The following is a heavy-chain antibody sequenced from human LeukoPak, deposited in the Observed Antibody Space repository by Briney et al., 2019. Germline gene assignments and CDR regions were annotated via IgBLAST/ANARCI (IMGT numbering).Heavy chain of an antibody. CDR1: GYTFTGYY. CDR2: ISAYNGNT. D-gene: IGHD3-9*01. CDR3: ATFDVLRYFAPFDY. V-gene: IGHV1-18*04. J-gene: IGHJ4*02. Sequence: ASVKVSCKASGYTFTGYYIHWVRQAPGQGLEWMGWISAYNGNTNYAQKLQGRVTMTTDTSTSTAYMELRSLRSDDTAVYYCATFDVLRYFAPFDYWGQGTLVTVSS.